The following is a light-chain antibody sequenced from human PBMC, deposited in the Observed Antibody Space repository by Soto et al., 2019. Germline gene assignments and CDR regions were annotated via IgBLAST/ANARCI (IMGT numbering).Light chain of an antibody. V-gene: IGKV1-33*01. CDR1: QDISNY. J-gene: IGKJ4*01. CDR2: DTS. CDR3: QQYDNFPIT. Sequence: DIQMTQSPSSLSAFVGDRVTITCQASQDISNYLNWYQQKPGKATNLLIYDTSTLETGVPSRFSGSLSGTDFTLTISDLQPEDIATYSCQQYDNFPITFGGGTKVEI.